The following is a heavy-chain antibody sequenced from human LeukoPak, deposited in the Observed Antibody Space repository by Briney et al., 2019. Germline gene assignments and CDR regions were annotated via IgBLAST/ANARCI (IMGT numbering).Heavy chain of an antibody. CDR1: GYTFTGYY. D-gene: IGHD3-3*01. V-gene: IGHV1-2*02. Sequence: GPVKVSCKASGYTFTGYYLHWVRQAPGQGLEWMGWINPITGGTKYAQKFQGRVTMTGDTSTTTAYMELSRLRSNDTAMYYCARPWSGHYNFDSWGQGTLVTVSS. J-gene: IGHJ4*02. CDR2: INPITGGT. CDR3: ARPWSGHYNFDS.